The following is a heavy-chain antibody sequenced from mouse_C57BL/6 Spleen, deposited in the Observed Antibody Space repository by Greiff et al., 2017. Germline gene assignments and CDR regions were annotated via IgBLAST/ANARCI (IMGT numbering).Heavy chain of an antibody. CDR3: TRTAQATLAIDY. J-gene: IGHJ4*01. CDR2: IDPETGGT. Sequence: VQLQQSGAELVRPGASVTLSCKASGYTFTDYEMHWVKQTPVHGLEWIGAIDPETGGTAYNQKFKGKAILTADKSSSTAYMELRSLTSEDSAVYYCTRTAQATLAIDYWGQGTSVTVSS. CDR1: GYTFTDYE. D-gene: IGHD3-2*02. V-gene: IGHV1-15*01.